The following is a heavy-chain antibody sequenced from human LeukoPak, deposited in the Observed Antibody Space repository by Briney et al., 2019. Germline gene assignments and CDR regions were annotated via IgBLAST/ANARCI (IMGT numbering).Heavy chain of an antibody. V-gene: IGHV1-8*01. CDR3: ARAIAAAGFDY. CDR1: GYTFTSYD. CDR2: MNPNSANT. D-gene: IGHD6-13*01. J-gene: IGHJ4*02. Sequence: GASVKVSCKASGYTFTSYDINWVRQAPGQGLEWMGWMNPNSANTGYAQKFQGRVTMTRNTSISTAYMELRSLRSEDTAVYYCARAIAAAGFDYWGQGTLVTVSS.